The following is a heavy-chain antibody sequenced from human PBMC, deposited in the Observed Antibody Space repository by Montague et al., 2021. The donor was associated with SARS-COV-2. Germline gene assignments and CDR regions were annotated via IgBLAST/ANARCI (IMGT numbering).Heavy chain of an antibody. Sequence: SLRLSCAASGFTFTNYAMSWVRQAPGMGLEWVSDVSGSGSYANYADSVKGRFTISRDNSKNTLYLQMSSLRAGDTAVYYCAKSGYCSGANCYSPTSSPLALWGQGALVTVSS. D-gene: IGHD2-15*01. J-gene: IGHJ4*02. V-gene: IGHV3-23*01. CDR3: AKSGYCSGANCYSPTSSPLAL. CDR2: VSGSGSYA. CDR1: GFTFTNYA.